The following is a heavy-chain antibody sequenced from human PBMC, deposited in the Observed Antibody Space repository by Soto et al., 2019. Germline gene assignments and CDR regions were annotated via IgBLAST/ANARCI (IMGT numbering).Heavy chain of an antibody. J-gene: IGHJ6*02. V-gene: IGHV3-30*18. Sequence: QVQLVESGGGVVQPGRSLRLSCAASGFTFSSYGMHWVRQAPGKGLEWVAAISYDGSNQYYADSVKGRFTISRDNSMDTLYLQMNSLRDEDTAVYYCANVVITSWGMDVWGQGTTVTVSS. CDR1: GFTFSSYG. D-gene: IGHD2-21*01. CDR2: ISYDGSNQ. CDR3: ANVVITSWGMDV.